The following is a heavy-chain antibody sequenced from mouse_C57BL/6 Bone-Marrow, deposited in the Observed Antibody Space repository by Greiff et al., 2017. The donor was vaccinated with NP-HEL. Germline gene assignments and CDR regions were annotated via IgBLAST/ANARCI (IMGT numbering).Heavy chain of an antibody. V-gene: IGHV1-15*01. D-gene: IGHD1-1*01. Sequence: QVQLKQSGAELVRPGASVTLSCKASGYTFTDYEMHWVKQTPVHGLEWIGAIDPETGGTAYNQKFKGKAILTADKSSSTAYMELCSLTSEDSAVYYCTRFPYGSSYYYAMDYWGQGTSVTVSS. CDR1: GYTFTDYE. CDR3: TRFPYGSSYYYAMDY. CDR2: IDPETGGT. J-gene: IGHJ4*01.